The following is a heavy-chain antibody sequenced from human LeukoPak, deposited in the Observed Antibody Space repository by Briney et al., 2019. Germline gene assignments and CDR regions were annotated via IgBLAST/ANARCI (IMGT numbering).Heavy chain of an antibody. CDR3: ARDRFMVRGVMVGTFDL. CDR1: EFTFSGYT. J-gene: IGHJ3*01. CDR2: ISSSSGYI. Sequence: KTGGSLRLSCSASEFTFSGYTMNWVRQAPGKGLEWVSSISSSSGYIYYADSLKGRFTISRDNAKNSLYLQMNSLRAEDTAVYYCARDRFMVRGVMVGTFDLWGQGTMVTVSS. D-gene: IGHD3-10*01. V-gene: IGHV3-21*01.